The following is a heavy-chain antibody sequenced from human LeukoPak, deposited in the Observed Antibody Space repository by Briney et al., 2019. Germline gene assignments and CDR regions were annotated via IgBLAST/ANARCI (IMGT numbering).Heavy chain of an antibody. J-gene: IGHJ6*04. D-gene: IGHD1-14*01. V-gene: IGHV4-34*01. CDR2: INHSGST. Sequence: SETLSLTCAVYGGSFSGYYWSWIRQPPGKGLEWIGEINHSGSTNYNPSLKSRVTISVDTSKNQFSLKLSSVTAADTAVYYCARVGQALGTDVWGKGTTVTVSS. CDR1: GGSFSGYY. CDR3: ARVGQALGTDV.